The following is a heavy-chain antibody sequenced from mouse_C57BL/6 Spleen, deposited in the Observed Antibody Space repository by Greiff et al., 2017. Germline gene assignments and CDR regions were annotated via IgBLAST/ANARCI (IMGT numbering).Heavy chain of an antibody. V-gene: IGHV1-55*01. Sequence: QVQLQQPGAELVKPGASVKMSCKASGYTFTSYWITWVKQRPGQGLEWIGDIYPGSGSTNYNEKFKSKATLTVDTSSSTAYMQLISLTSEDSAVYYCAERHERYFDVWGTGTTVTVSA. CDR3: AERHERYFDV. CDR2: IYPGSGST. J-gene: IGHJ1*03. CDR1: GYTFTSYW.